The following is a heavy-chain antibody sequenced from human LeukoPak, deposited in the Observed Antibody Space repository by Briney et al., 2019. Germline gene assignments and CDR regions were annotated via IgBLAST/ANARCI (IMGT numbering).Heavy chain of an antibody. Sequence: PSETLSLTCTVSGGSISSYYWSWIRQPPGKGLEWIGYIYYSGSTNYNPSLKSRVTISVDTSKNQFSLKLSSATAADTAVYYCARRSRYQGHYYYYYMDVWGKGTTVTVSS. J-gene: IGHJ6*03. CDR1: GGSISSYY. CDR3: ARRSRYQGHYYYYYMDV. D-gene: IGHD1-14*01. CDR2: IYYSGST. V-gene: IGHV4-59*01.